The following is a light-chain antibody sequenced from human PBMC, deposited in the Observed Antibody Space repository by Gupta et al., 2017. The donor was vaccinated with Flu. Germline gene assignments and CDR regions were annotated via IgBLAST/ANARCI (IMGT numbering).Light chain of an antibody. CDR1: SLDFQYHF. CDR3: ATWDTFLKIGV. Sequence: QSVLTQPPSVSAAPGQKVTISCSGSSLDFQYHFVSWYQQLPGTAPKLVIYENNKRPSGIPDRFTGSKSGPSATLGITGLQTGDEADDYCATWDTFLKIGVFGGGTKLTVV. V-gene: IGLV1-51*02. CDR2: ENN. J-gene: IGLJ3*02.